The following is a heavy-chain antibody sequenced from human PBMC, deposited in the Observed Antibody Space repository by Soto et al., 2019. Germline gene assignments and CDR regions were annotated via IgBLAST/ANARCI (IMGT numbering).Heavy chain of an antibody. V-gene: IGHV1-2*02. CDR2: INPKSGGT. J-gene: IGHJ4*02. CDR3: ARDLAKGGGSAGFDY. Sequence: ASVKVSCKASGYTFTVYYMHWVRQAPGQGLEWMGWINPKSGGTMYPQKFQGRVTMTWDTSISTAYVALTRLRSDDTAVYYCARDLAKGGGSAGFDYWGQGTLVTVSS. CDR1: GYTFTVYY. D-gene: IGHD1-26*01.